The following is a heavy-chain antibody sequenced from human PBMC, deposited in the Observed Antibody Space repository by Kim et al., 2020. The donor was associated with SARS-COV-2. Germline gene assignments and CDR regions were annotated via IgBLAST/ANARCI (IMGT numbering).Heavy chain of an antibody. D-gene: IGHD6-13*01. CDR3: ARHGPSGSSWYYGDNWFDP. Sequence: GESLKISCKGSGYSFTSYWIGWVRQMPGKGLEWMGIIYPGDSDTRYSPSFQGQVTISADKSISTAYLQWSSLKASDTAMYYCARHGPSGSSWYYGDNWFDPWGQGTLVTVSS. J-gene: IGHJ5*02. V-gene: IGHV5-51*01. CDR1: GYSFTSYW. CDR2: IYPGDSDT.